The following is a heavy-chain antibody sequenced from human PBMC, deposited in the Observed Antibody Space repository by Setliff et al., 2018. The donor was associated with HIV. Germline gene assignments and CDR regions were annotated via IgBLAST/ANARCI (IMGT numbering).Heavy chain of an antibody. J-gene: IGHJ4*02. CDR1: GGSLRGYY. Sequence: PSETLSLTCAVYGGSLRGYYWSWVRQSPLKGLEWIGEISHTGNINYNTALSNRVTVSVDTSNNQFSLKLTSVTAADTAVYYCARAGYSTGWYTQFDYWGQ. CDR3: ARAGYSTGWYTQFDY. D-gene: IGHD6-19*01. V-gene: IGHV4-34*01. CDR2: ISHTGNI.